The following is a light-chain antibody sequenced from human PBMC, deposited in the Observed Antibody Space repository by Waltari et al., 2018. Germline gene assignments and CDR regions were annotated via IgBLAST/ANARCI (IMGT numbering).Light chain of an antibody. CDR2: GHT. J-gene: IGLJ3*02. V-gene: IGLV1-40*01. CDR1: SSNFGAGYD. Sequence: QSVLTQPPSMSGAPGQKVTIPCTGGSSNFGAGYDVHWYQQFPGAAPKLLIFGHTNRASGVPGRCSGCKSGASAALPIAGLQSEDEAVYYCQSFDNTLSGSVFGGGTKLTVL. CDR3: QSFDNTLSGSV.